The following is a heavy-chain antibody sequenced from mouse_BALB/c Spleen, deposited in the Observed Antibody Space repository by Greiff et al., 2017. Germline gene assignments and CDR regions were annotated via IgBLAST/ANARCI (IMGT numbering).Heavy chain of an antibody. V-gene: IGHV5-17*02. D-gene: IGHD2-3*01. CDR2: ISSGSSTI. CDR3: ARSGDGYFAWFAY. Sequence: EVNVVESGGGLVQPGGSRKLSCAASGFTFSSFGMHWVRQAPEKGLVWVAYISSGSSTIYYADTVKGRFTISRDNPKNTLFLQMTSLRSEDTAMYYCARSGDGYFAWFAYWGQGTLVTVSA. J-gene: IGHJ3*01. CDR1: GFTFSSFG.